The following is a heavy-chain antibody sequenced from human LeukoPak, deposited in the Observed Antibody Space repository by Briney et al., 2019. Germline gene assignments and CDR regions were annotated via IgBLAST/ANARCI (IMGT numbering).Heavy chain of an antibody. J-gene: IGHJ4*02. CDR3: ARHSLDY. D-gene: IGHD1-26*01. V-gene: IGHV3-30*02. CDR2: IRRDGVNK. Sequence: GGSLRLSCATSGFTFSSYGMHWVRQAPGKGLEWVAFIRRDGVNKYYADSVKGRFTISRDNSKNTLYLQLNSLRGEDTAVYYCARHSLDYWGQGTLVTVSS. CDR1: GFTFSSYG.